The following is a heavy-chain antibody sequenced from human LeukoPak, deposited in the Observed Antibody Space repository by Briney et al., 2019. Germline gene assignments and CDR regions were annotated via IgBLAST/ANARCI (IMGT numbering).Heavy chain of an antibody. D-gene: IGHD1-26*01. Sequence: ASVKVSCKASGYTFTSYYMHWVRQAPGQGLEWMGIINPSGGSTSYAQKFQGRVTMTRDTSTSTVYMELSSLRSEDTAVYYCAKGVSGSYFRGLLPPYYFDYWGQGTLVTVSS. V-gene: IGHV1-46*01. CDR2: INPSGGST. CDR1: GYTFTSYY. CDR3: AKGVSGSYFRGLLPPYYFDY. J-gene: IGHJ4*02.